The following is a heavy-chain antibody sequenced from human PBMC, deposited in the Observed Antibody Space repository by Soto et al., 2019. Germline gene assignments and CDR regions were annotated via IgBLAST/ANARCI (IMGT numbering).Heavy chain of an antibody. Sequence: GASVKVSCKASGYTFTSYDINWVRQATGRGLEWMGWMNPNSGNTGYAQKFQGRVTMTRNTSISTAYMELSSLRSEDTAVYYCARGRYCSGGSCRYYHNWFDPWGQGTLVTVSS. CDR3: ARGRYCSGGSCRYYHNWFDP. J-gene: IGHJ5*02. D-gene: IGHD2-15*01. V-gene: IGHV1-8*01. CDR1: GYTFTSYD. CDR2: MNPNSGNT.